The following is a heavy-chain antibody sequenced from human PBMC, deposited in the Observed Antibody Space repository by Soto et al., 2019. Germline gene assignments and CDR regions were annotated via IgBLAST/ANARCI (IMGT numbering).Heavy chain of an antibody. J-gene: IGHJ4*02. CDR1: GFTFSSYG. V-gene: IGHV3-30*18. CDR2: ISYDGSNK. Sequence: QVQLVESGGGVVQPGRSLRLSCAASGFTFSSYGMHWVRQAPGKGLEWVAVISYDGSNKYYADSVKGRFTISRDNSKNTLYLQMNSLRAEETAVYYCANLNYYFDYWGQGTLVTVSS. CDR3: ANLNYYFDY.